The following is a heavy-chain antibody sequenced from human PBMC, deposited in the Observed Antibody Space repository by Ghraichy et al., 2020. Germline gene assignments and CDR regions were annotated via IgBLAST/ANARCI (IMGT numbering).Heavy chain of an antibody. J-gene: IGHJ4*02. D-gene: IGHD2/OR15-2a*01. CDR3: VRDVIADGRPDDY. CDR1: GGSIRSYY. V-gene: IGHV4-4*07. Sequence: SQTLSLTCTVSGGSIRSYYWTWIRQAAGKGLEWIGRISSSGNTNYNPSLKSRVTMSVDTSKNQFSLKLSSVTAADTAVYYCVRDVIADGRPDDYWGQGTLVTV. CDR2: ISSSGNT.